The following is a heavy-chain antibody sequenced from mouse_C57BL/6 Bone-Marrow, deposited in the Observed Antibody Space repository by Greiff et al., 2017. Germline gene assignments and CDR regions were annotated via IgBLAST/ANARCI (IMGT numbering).Heavy chain of an antibody. J-gene: IGHJ2*01. CDR2: INPNNGGT. CDR1: GYTFTDYN. Sequence: EVQLQQSGPELVKPGASVKMSCKASGYTFTDYNMHWVKQSHGKSLEWIGDINPNNGGTSYNQKFKGKATMTVNKSSSTAYMELRSLTSEESAVYDCARWATPYYFDYWGQGTTLTVAS. CDR3: ARWATPYYFDY. V-gene: IGHV1-22*01.